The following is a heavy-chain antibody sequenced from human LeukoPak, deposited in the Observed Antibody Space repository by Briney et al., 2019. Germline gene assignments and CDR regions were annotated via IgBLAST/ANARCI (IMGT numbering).Heavy chain of an antibody. CDR3: ARDLSITMIVVVPDAFDI. CDR2: ISYDGSNK. V-gene: IGHV3-30-3*01. Sequence: GGSLRLSCAASGFTFSSYAMHWVRQAPGKGLEWVAVISYDGSNKYYADSVKGRFTISRDNSKNTLYLQMNSLRAEDTAVYYCARDLSITMIVVVPDAFDIWGQGTMVTVSS. J-gene: IGHJ3*02. CDR1: GFTFSSYA. D-gene: IGHD3-22*01.